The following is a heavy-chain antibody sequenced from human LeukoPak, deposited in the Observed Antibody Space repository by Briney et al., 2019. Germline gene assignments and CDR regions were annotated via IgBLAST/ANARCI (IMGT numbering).Heavy chain of an antibody. J-gene: IGHJ4*02. CDR2: IHRSGSP. CDR1: LDSTTSNF. D-gene: IGHD1-14*01. V-gene: IGHV4/OR15-8*01. CDR3: AREILGGFNPGAY. Sequence: RPSETLSLTCDVSLDSTTSNFWSWVRQPPGKGLEWIGEIHRSGSPNYNPSLQSRVTISIGRSRNQIVLELSSVTAADTAVYYCAREILGGFNPGAYWGQGILVTVSS.